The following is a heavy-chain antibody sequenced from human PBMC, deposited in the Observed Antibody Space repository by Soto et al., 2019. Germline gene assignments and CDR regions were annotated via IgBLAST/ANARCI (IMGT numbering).Heavy chain of an antibody. J-gene: IGHJ4*02. Sequence: PSETLSLTCTVSGDSISSYFWNWIRQPPGKGLEWIGYIHYSGSTNYNPSLKSRVTISLDTSKNHFSLRLSSVTAADTAVYYCARSTSIYIYGTPSPYYFDYWGQGALVTVSS. D-gene: IGHD5-18*01. V-gene: IGHV4-59*01. CDR2: IHYSGST. CDR3: ARSTSIYIYGTPSPYYFDY. CDR1: GDSISSYF.